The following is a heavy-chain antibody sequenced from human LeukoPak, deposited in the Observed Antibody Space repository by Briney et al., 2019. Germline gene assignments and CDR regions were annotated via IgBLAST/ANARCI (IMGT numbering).Heavy chain of an antibody. Sequence: GESLRISCKGSGYSFTSYWISWVRQMPGKGLEWMGKIDPTDSYTDYSPSFQGHATISADKSISTAYLQWSSLRASDTAAYYCARHLQLRLRCDPWGQGTLVTVSS. J-gene: IGHJ5*02. CDR1: GYSFTSYW. D-gene: IGHD2-2*01. V-gene: IGHV5-10-1*01. CDR3: ARHLQLRLRCDP. CDR2: IDPTDSYT.